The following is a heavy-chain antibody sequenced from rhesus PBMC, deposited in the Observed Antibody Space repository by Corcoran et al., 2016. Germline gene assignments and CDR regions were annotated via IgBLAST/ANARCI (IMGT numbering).Heavy chain of an antibody. V-gene: IGHV4-106*01. Sequence: QVQLQESGPGLVKPSETLSLTCAVSGGSISDDYYWSWIRHSPGKGLEWIGFISGSRRGTKYNPSLKNRVTISIETSKNQFSLKLTSVTAADTAVYYCARDQGSNVWTGHISPRFDVWGPGVLVTVSS. CDR3: ARDQGSNVWTGHISPRFDV. J-gene: IGHJ5-1*01. CDR2: ISGSRRGT. D-gene: IGHD3-3*01. CDR1: GGSISDDYY.